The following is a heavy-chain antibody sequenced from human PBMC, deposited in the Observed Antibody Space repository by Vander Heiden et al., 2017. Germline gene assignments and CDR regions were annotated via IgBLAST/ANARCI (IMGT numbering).Heavy chain of an antibody. CDR1: GGATSSGGYY. J-gene: IGHJ4*02. CDR2: IYHSGRT. V-gene: IGHV4-31*03. Sequence: QVQLQQSGPARAKPSHTLSLTSTVSGGATSSGGYYWSWIRQRPGQAHHCGGFIWSRIRQHPGKGMAWIGDIYHSGRTYYNPSLKSRVTISVDTSKNQFSLKLSSVAAADTAVYYCARGGAARLCTLTFDYWGQGTLVTVSS. CDR3: ARGGAARLCTLTFDY. D-gene: IGHD6-6*01.